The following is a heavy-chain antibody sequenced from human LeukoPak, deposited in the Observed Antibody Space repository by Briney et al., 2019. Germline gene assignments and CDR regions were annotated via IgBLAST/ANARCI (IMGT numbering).Heavy chain of an antibody. CDR1: GGSISSSSYY. CDR3: ARGSNYYDSSGMGFDY. V-gene: IGHV4-39*07. D-gene: IGHD3-22*01. CDR2: INHSGST. Sequence: SETLSLTCTVSGGSISSSSYYWGWIRQPPGKGLEWIGEINHSGSTNYNPSLKSRVTISVDTSKNQFSLKLSSVTAADTAVYYCARGSNYYDSSGMGFDYWGQGTLVTVSS. J-gene: IGHJ4*02.